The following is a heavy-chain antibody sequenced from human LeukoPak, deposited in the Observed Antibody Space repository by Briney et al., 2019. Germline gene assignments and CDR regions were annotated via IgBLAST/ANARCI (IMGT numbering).Heavy chain of an antibody. CDR2: ISGYNGDT. CDR3: ARETRRRYFESYYGMDV. D-gene: IGHD3-9*01. J-gene: IGHJ6*02. CDR1: GYTFTYYG. V-gene: IGHV1-18*01. Sequence: GASVKVSCKASGYTFTYYGVSWVRLAPGQGLEWMGWISGYNGDTNYAQKLQGRVTMTTDTSTSTAYMELRSLRSDDTAVYYCARETRRRYFESYYGMDVWGQGTTVTVSS.